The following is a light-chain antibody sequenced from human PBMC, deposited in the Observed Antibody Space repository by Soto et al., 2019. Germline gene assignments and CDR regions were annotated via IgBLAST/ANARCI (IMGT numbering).Light chain of an antibody. CDR1: QSVSSY. CDR3: QQRSNWPRVT. J-gene: IGKJ3*01. Sequence: EIVLTQSPATLSLSPGERATLSCRASQSVSSYLAWYQQKSGQAPRLLIYDASHRATGIPARFSGSGSGTDFTLTISSLEPEDFAVYYCQQRSNWPRVTFGPGTKVDIK. V-gene: IGKV3-11*01. CDR2: DAS.